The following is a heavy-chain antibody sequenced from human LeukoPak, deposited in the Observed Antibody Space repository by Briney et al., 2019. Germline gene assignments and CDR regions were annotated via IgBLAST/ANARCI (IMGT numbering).Heavy chain of an antibody. CDR2: IYYSGST. J-gene: IGHJ3*02. Sequence: SETLSLTCTVSGGSISSSSFYWGWIRQPPGKGLEWIGSIYYSGSTYYNPSLKGRVTISVDTSKNQFSLKLSSVTAADTAVYYCARHVGYSGYDLAIGAFDIWGQGTMVTVSS. D-gene: IGHD5-12*01. CDR1: GGSISSSSFY. CDR3: ARHVGYSGYDLAIGAFDI. V-gene: IGHV4-39*01.